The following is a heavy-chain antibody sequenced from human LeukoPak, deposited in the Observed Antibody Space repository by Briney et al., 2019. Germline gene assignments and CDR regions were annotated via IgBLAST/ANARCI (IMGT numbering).Heavy chain of an antibody. CDR2: IYSGGIT. J-gene: IGHJ4*02. CDR1: GFVVSNNY. V-gene: IGHV3-53*01. Sequence: QSGGSLRLSCAASGFVVSNNYMSWVRQAPGKGLEWVSIIYSGGITYYVDSVKGRFTISRDNSKNMLYLQMNSLRTEDTAVYYCVRDSTTFQFGYWGQGTLVTVSS. D-gene: IGHD4-11*01. CDR3: VRDSTTFQFGY.